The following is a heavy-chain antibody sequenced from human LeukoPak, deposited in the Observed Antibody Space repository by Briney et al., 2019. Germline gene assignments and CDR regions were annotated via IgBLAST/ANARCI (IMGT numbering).Heavy chain of an antibody. CDR3: ARTRRITTPTFDY. Sequence: SETLSLTCAVYGGSFSGYYWSWIRQPPGKGLEWIGEINHSGSTNYNPSLKSRVTISVDTSKNQFSLKLSSVTAADTAVYYCARTRRITTPTFDYWGQGTLVTVSS. CDR2: INHSGST. V-gene: IGHV4-34*01. J-gene: IGHJ4*02. D-gene: IGHD3-3*01. CDR1: GGSFSGYY.